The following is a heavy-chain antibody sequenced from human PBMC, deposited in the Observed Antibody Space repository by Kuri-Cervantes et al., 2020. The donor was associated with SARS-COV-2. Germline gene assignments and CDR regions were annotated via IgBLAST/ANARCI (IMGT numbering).Heavy chain of an antibody. V-gene: IGHV4-39*07. CDR1: GGSISSSSYY. D-gene: IGHD2-2*01. CDR3: ARESGVPAATYFDY. J-gene: IGHJ4*02. Sequence: SETLSLTCTVSGGSISSSSYYWGWIRQPPGKGLEWIGSIYHSGSTYYNPSLKSRVTISVDTSKNQFSLKLSSVTAADTAVYYCARESGVPAATYFDYWGQGTLVTVSS. CDR2: IYHSGST.